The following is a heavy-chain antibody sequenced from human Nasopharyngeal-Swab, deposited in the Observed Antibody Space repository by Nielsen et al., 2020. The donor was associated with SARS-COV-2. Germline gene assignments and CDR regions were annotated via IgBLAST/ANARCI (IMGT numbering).Heavy chain of an antibody. D-gene: IGHD3-10*01. CDR1: RGTFSSYA. CDR2: IIPIFGTA. Sequence: SVKVSCKASRGTFSSYAISWVRQAPGQGLEWMGGIIPIFGTANYAQKFQGRVTITADESTSTAYMELSSLRSEDTAVYYCARGVGFMGGMDVWGQGTTVTVSS. CDR3: ARGVGFMGGMDV. J-gene: IGHJ6*02. V-gene: IGHV1-69*13.